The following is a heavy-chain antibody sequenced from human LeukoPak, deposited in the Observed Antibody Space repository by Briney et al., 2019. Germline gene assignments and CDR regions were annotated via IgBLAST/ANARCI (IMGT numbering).Heavy chain of an antibody. J-gene: IGHJ4*02. D-gene: IGHD3-10*01. CDR1: GFTFSSFG. CDR3: AKDGEVPRFRDH. Sequence: PGGSLRLSCAASGFTFSSFGMHWVRQAPGKGLEWVAFIQYDGSNKYYADSMKGRFTISRDNPKNTLCLQMNSLRSEDTAVYYCAKDGEVPRFRDHWGQGILVTVSS. CDR2: IQYDGSNK. V-gene: IGHV3-30*02.